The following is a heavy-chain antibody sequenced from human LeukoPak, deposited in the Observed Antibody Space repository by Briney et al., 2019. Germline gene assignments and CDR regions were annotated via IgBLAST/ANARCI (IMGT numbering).Heavy chain of an antibody. V-gene: IGHV4-31*03. CDR3: ATGWANYYGSGSLDY. Sequence: SETLSLTCTVSGGSISSGGYYWSWIRQHPGKGLEWIGCIYYSGSTYYNPSLKSRVTISVDTSKNQFSLKLSSVTAADTAVYYCATGWANYYGSGSLDYWGQGTLVTVSS. CDR2: IYYSGST. D-gene: IGHD3-10*01. J-gene: IGHJ4*02. CDR1: GGSISSGGYY.